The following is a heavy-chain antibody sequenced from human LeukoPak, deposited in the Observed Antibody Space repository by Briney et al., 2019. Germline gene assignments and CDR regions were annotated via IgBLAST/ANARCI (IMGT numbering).Heavy chain of an antibody. V-gene: IGHV3-30*02. J-gene: IGHJ4*02. CDR2: IWYDGSNE. CDR3: AKDRNCGGNCY. CDR1: GFTFRNYG. D-gene: IGHD2-21*01. Sequence: PGGSLRLXCAASGFTFRNYGFHWVRLAPGKGLEWVAFIWYDGSNEYYADSVKGRFTISRDNSKNTVYLQMNSLRTDDTAVHFCAKDRNCGGNCYWGQGTLVTVSS.